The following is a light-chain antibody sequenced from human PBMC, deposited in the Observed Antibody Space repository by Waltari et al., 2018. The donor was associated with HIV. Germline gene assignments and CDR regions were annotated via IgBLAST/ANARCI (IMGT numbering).Light chain of an antibody. Sequence: EIVLTQSPGTLSLSPGAGATLSCMASPSVSSTYLAWYQQKPGQAPRLLIYGASSRATGIPDRFSGSGSGTDFTLTISRLEPEDLAVYYCQQYGSSPLTFGPGTKVEIK. V-gene: IGKV3-20*01. CDR3: QQYGSSPLT. CDR1: PSVSSTY. J-gene: IGKJ3*01. CDR2: GAS.